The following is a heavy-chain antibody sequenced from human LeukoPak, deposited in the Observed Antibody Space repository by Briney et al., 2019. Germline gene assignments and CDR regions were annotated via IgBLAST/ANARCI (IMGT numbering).Heavy chain of an antibody. V-gene: IGHV4-4*07. Sequence: PSETLSLTCTVSGGSISSYYWSWIRQPAGKGLEWIGRIYTSGSTNYNPSLKSRVTMSVDTSKNQFSLNLSSVTAADTAVYYCARVASRIAAAAKFYYFDYWGQGTLVTVSS. CDR1: GGSISSYY. CDR3: ARVASRIAAAAKFYYFDY. J-gene: IGHJ4*02. CDR2: IYTSGST. D-gene: IGHD6-25*01.